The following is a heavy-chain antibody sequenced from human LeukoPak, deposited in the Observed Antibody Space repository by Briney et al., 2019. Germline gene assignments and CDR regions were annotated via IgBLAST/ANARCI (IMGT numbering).Heavy chain of an antibody. V-gene: IGHV1-69*01. CDR1: GGTFSSYA. CDR2: IIPIFGTA. CDR3: ARDWRPDAFDI. J-gene: IGHJ3*02. D-gene: IGHD6-6*01. Sequence: ASVKVSCEASGGTFSSYAISWVRQAPGQGLEWMGGIIPIFGTANYAQKFQGRVTITADESTSTAYMELSSLRSEDTAVYYCARDWRPDAFDIWGQGTMVTVSS.